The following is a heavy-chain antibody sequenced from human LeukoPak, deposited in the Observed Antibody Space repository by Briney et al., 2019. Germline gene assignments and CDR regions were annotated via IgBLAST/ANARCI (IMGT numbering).Heavy chain of an antibody. CDR1: GGSVSSGSYY. V-gene: IGHV4-61*01. CDR3: ARGLQY. J-gene: IGHJ4*02. Sequence: PSETLSLTCTVSGGSVSSGSYYWSWIRQPLGKGLEWIGYIYYSGSTNYNPSLKSRVTISVDTSKNQFSLKLSSVTAADTAVYYCARGLQYWGQGTLVTVSS. CDR2: IYYSGST.